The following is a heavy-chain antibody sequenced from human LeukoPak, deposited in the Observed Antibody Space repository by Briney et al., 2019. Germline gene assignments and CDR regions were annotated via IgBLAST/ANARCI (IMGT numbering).Heavy chain of an antibody. CDR2: ISVSGGST. D-gene: IGHD3-10*01. J-gene: IGHJ4*02. V-gene: IGHV3-23*01. CDR3: AKSAYGSISVDY. Sequence: PGGSLRLSCAASGFTFSSYAMSWVRQAPGKGLEWVSTISVSGGSTYYADSVKGRFTISRDNSKNTLYLQMNSLRAEDTAVYYCAKSAYGSISVDYWGQGTLVTVSS. CDR1: GFTFSSYA.